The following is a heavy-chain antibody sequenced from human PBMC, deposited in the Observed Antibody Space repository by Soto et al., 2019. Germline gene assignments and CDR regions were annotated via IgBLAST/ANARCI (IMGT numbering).Heavy chain of an antibody. CDR2: IKSKIDGGTT. D-gene: IGHD3-10*01. Sequence: EVQLVESGGGLVKPGGSLRLSCAASGFTFSNAWMNWVRQAPGKGLEWVGRIKSKIDGGTTDYAAPVKGSFTISRDDSKNTQYLQMNSLKTEDPVVYSCTTDWGNHDGSGSYLFDYWGQGTLVAVSS. CDR1: GFTFSNAW. V-gene: IGHV3-15*07. CDR3: TTDWGNHDGSGSYLFDY. J-gene: IGHJ4*02.